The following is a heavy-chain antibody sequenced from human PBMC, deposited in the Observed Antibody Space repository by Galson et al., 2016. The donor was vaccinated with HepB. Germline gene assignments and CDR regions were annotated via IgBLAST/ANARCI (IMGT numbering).Heavy chain of an antibody. J-gene: IGHJ6*03. CDR2: IDPSDSYT. CDR3: ARLAVQMERRVSYFYMDV. V-gene: IGHV5-10-1*01. CDR1: GYSFTSYW. Sequence: QSGAEVKKPGESLRISCKGSGYSFTSYWISWVRQMPGKGLEWMGRIDPSDSYTNYSPSFQGHVTISVDKSISTAYLQWSSLKASDSAMYYCARLAVQMERRVSYFYMDVWGKGTTVTVSS. D-gene: IGHD1-1*01.